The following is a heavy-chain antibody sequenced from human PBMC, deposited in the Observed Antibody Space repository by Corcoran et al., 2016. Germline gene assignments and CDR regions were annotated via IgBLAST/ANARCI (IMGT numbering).Heavy chain of an antibody. Sequence: QVQLVQSGAVVKKPGASVKVSCKASGYTFTSYGISWVRQAPGQGLEWMGWISAYNGNTNYAQKLQGRVTMTTDTSTSTAYMELRSLRSDDTAGYYCARVSETRGSGSLPHWWGQGTLVTVSS. CDR1: GYTFTSYG. V-gene: IGHV1-18*01. CDR2: ISAYNGNT. CDR3: ARVSETRGSGSLPHW. J-gene: IGHJ4*02. D-gene: IGHD3-10*01.